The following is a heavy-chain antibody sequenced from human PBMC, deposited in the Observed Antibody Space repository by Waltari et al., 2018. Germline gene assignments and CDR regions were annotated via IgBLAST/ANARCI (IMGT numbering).Heavy chain of an antibody. CDR1: GGSFSGYY. Sequence: QVQLQQWGAGRLKPSETLSLPCAVYGGSFSGYYWSWIRQPPGRGREWIGEFNHSGSTNYNPSLKSRGTISVDTSKNQFSLKLSSVTAADTAVYYCARGRYYDYVWGSYRLGFVFDYWGQGTLVTVSS. CDR3: ARGRYYDYVWGSYRLGFVFDY. J-gene: IGHJ4*02. D-gene: IGHD3-16*02. V-gene: IGHV4-34*01. CDR2: FNHSGST.